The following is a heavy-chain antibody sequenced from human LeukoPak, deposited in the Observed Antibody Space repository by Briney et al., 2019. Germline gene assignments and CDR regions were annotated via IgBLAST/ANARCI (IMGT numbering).Heavy chain of an antibody. CDR2: ISYDGSNK. D-gene: IGHD6-19*01. CDR1: GFTFSSYA. V-gene: IGHV3-30*04. Sequence: GRSLRLSCAASGFTFSSYAMHWVRQAPGKGLEWVAVISYDGSNKYYADSVKGRFTISRDNSKNTLYLQMNSLRAEDTAVYYCARDIGAVAGTYLFDYWGQGTLVTVSS. J-gene: IGHJ4*02. CDR3: ARDIGAVAGTYLFDY.